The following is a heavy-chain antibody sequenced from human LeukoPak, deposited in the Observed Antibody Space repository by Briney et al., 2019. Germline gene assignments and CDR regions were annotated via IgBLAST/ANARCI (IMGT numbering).Heavy chain of an antibody. Sequence: GGSLRLSCAASGFTFSSYWMGWVPQAPGKGLERVANIKQDGSEKYYVDSVKGRFTISRDNAKNSLYLQMNSLRAEDTAVYYCARDSSSWYYYYYYGMDVWGKGTTVTVSS. CDR2: IKQDGSEK. V-gene: IGHV3-7*03. J-gene: IGHJ6*04. D-gene: IGHD6-13*01. CDR3: ARDSSSWYYYYYYGMDV. CDR1: GFTFSSYW.